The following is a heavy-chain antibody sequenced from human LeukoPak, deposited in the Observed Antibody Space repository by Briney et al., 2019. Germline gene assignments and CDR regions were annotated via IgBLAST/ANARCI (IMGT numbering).Heavy chain of an antibody. CDR3: ARGWLRPIIDWDYGMDV. J-gene: IGHJ6*04. Sequence: GESLKISCKGSGYSFTSYWIGWVRQMPGKGLEWMGIIYPGDSDTRYSPSFQGQVTISADKSISTAYLQWSSLKASDTAMYYCARGWLRPIIDWDYGMDVWGKGTTVTVSS. D-gene: IGHD5-12*01. V-gene: IGHV5-51*01. CDR1: GYSFTSYW. CDR2: IYPGDSDT.